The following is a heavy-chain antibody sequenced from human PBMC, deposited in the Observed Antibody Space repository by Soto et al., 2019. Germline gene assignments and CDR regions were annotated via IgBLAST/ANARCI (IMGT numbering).Heavy chain of an antibody. CDR3: ARAGSSSPTHLNYYYYYGMDV. Sequence: EVQLVESGGGLVQPGGSLRLSCAASGFTFSSYWMHWVRQAPGKGLVWVSRINSDGSSTSYADSVKGRFTISRDNAKNTLYLQMNSLRAEDTAVYYCARAGSSSPTHLNYYYYYGMDVWGQGTTVTVSS. CDR2: INSDGSST. J-gene: IGHJ6*02. D-gene: IGHD6-6*01. V-gene: IGHV3-74*01. CDR1: GFTFSSYW.